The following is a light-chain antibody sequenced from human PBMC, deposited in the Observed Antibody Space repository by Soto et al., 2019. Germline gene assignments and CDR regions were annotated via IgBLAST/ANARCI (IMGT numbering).Light chain of an antibody. V-gene: IGKV3-20*01. Sequence: EIVLTQSPGTLSLSPGERATLSCRASQSVTSNYLAWYQQKPGQAPRLLIFGASIRDTGIPDRISGSGSGTDFTLTISRLEPEDFAVYYCQQYNDWPRTFGQGTKVDIK. CDR1: QSVTSNY. CDR2: GAS. J-gene: IGKJ1*01. CDR3: QQYNDWPRT.